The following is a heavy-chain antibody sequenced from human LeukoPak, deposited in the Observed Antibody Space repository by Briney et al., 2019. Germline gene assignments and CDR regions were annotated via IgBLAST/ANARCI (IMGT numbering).Heavy chain of an antibody. J-gene: IGHJ4*01. Sequence: PGGSLRLSCADSGFSFSDYYMTWIRQTPGKGLEWLAYISGSGSDIYYADSVKGRFTISRDNAKNSLYLQMNSLRPEDTALYYCSTDPRLLIYWGHGTLVTVSS. D-gene: IGHD2-8*01. V-gene: IGHV3-11*01. CDR1: GFSFSDYY. CDR2: ISGSGSDI. CDR3: STDPRLLIY.